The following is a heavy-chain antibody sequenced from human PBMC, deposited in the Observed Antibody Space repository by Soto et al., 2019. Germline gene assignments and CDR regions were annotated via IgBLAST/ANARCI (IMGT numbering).Heavy chain of an antibody. V-gene: IGHV1-69*13. D-gene: IGHD2-21*02. CDR2: IIPIFGTA. CDR3: ARSAYRGGDCYPPFDY. Sequence: SVKVSCKASGGTFSSYAISWVRQAPGQGLEWMGGIIPIFGTANYAQKFQGRVTITADESTSTAYMELSSLRSEDTAVYYCARSAYRGGDCYPPFDYWGQGTLVTVSS. J-gene: IGHJ4*02. CDR1: GGTFSSYA.